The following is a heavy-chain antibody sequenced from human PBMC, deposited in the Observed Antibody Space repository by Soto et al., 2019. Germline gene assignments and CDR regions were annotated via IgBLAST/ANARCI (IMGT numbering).Heavy chain of an antibody. CDR2: IYYSGST. CDR3: ARHLYDFWSGYTDYYYYYMDV. V-gene: IGHV4-59*08. Sequence: SETLSLTCTVSGGSISSYYWSWIRQPPGKGLEWIRYIYYSGSTNYNPSLKSRVTISVDTSKNQFSLKLSSVTAADTAVYYCARHLYDFWSGYTDYYYYYMDVWGKGTTVTVSS. D-gene: IGHD3-3*01. CDR1: GGSISSYY. J-gene: IGHJ6*03.